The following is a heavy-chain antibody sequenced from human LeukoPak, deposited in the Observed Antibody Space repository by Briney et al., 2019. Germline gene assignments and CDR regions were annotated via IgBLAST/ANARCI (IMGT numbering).Heavy chain of an antibody. D-gene: IGHD3-3*02. Sequence: SETLSLTCTVSGGSISSSSYYWGWIRQPPGKGLEWIGSTYYSGSTYYNPSLKSRVTISVDTSKNQFSLKLSSVTAADTAVYYCAILAVPDFDYWGQGTLVTVSS. CDR3: AILAVPDFDY. CDR2: TYYSGST. J-gene: IGHJ4*02. CDR1: GGSISSSSYY. V-gene: IGHV4-39*01.